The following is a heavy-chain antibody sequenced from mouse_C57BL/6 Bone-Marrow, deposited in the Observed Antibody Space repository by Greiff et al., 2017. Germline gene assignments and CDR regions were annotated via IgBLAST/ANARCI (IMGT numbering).Heavy chain of an antibody. CDR3: ARSGWLPAWFAY. J-gene: IGHJ3*01. V-gene: IGHV1-85*01. Sequence: VKLMESGPELVKPGASVKLSCKASGYTFTSYDINWVKQRPGQGLEWIGWIYPRAGSTKYNEKFKGKATLTVDTSSSTAYMELHSLTSEDSAVYFCARSGWLPAWFAYWGQGTLVTVSA. CDR2: IYPRAGST. D-gene: IGHD2-3*01. CDR1: GYTFTSYD.